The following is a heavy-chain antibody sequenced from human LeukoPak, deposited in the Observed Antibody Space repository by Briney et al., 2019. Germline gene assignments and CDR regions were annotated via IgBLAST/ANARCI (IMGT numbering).Heavy chain of an antibody. CDR3: ARENSSGWVIY. D-gene: IGHD6-19*01. CDR1: GGSISSGSYY. J-gene: IGHJ4*02. Sequence: SETLSLTCTVSGGSISSGSYYWSWLRQPAGKGLEWIGRIYTGGSTNYNPSLRSRVTVSIDTSKNQFSLKLSSVTAADTAVYYCARENSSGWVIYWGQGTLVTVSS. V-gene: IGHV4-61*02. CDR2: IYTGGST.